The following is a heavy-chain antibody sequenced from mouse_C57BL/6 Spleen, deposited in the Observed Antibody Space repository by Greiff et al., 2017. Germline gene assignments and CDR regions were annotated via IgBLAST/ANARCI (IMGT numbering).Heavy chain of an antibody. CDR3: ARDDLAY. J-gene: IGHJ3*01. Sequence: EVMLVESGGDLVTPGGSLKLSCAASGFTFSSYGLSWVRQTPDKRLEWVATISSGGSYTYYPDSVKGRFTITRDNAKNALYLQMSSLKSEDTAMYYCARDDLAYWGQGTLVTVSA. D-gene: IGHD2-3*01. V-gene: IGHV5-6*01. CDR1: GFTFSSYG. CDR2: ISSGGSYT.